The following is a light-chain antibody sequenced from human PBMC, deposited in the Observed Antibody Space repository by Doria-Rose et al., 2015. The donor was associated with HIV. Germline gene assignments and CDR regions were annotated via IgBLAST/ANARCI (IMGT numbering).Light chain of an antibody. V-gene: IGKV1-5*03. CDR3: QHFDKYFSWT. J-gene: IGKJ1*01. CDR1: QRISNW. CDR2: KAS. Sequence: DIQLAQSPSTLSASVGDRVTITCPASQRISNWLAWYQQKPGQAPKLLIYKASTLQSGVPSRFRGSGSGTEFTLTINSLQPDDFATYYCQHFDKYFSWTFGHGTKVDIK.